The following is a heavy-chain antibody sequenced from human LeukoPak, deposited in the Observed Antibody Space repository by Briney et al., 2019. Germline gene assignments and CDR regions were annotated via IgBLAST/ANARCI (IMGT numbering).Heavy chain of an antibody. V-gene: IGHV3-23*01. CDR1: GFTFSGYA. J-gene: IGHJ4*02. Sequence: PGGSLRLSCAASGFTFSGYAMSWVRQAPGKGLEWVSAISDSGGSAYYADSVKGRFTISRDNSKNTLYLQMNSLRAEDTAVYYCAKDGQYYFDYWGQGTLVTVSS. CDR2: ISDSGGSA. CDR3: AKDGQYYFDY.